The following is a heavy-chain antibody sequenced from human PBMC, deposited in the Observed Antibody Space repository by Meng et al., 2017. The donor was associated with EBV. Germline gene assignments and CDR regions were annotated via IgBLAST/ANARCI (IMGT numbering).Heavy chain of an antibody. V-gene: IGHV1-3*01. CDR3: ARRGGVADWFDP. J-gene: IGHJ5*02. D-gene: IGHD2-15*01. CDR2: INAGNGNT. CDR1: AYTFTSYA. Sequence: QRQLVESGSAVKRPGASVKVSCKASAYTFTSYAMHWVRQAPGQRREWMGWINAGNGNTKYSQKFQGRVTITRDTSVSKADMELSSLRSEDTAVYYCARRGGVADWFDPWGQGTLVTVSS.